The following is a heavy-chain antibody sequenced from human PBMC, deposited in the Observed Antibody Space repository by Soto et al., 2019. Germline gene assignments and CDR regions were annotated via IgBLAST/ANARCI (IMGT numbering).Heavy chain of an antibody. CDR3: AKDPGAARPYWFDP. CDR1: GFTFSSYA. CDR2: ISGSGGST. J-gene: IGHJ5*02. Sequence: PGGSLILSCAASGFTFSSYARSWVRQAPGKGLEWVSAISGSGGSTYYADSVKGRFTISRDNSKNTLYLQMNSLRAEDTAVYYCAKDPGAARPYWFDPWGQGTLVTVSS. D-gene: IGHD6-6*01. V-gene: IGHV3-23*01.